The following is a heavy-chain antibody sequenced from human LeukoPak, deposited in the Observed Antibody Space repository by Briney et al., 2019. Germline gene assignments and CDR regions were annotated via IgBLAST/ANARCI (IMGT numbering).Heavy chain of an antibody. D-gene: IGHD3-9*01. CDR3: ARDTAYDILTGYLTWGYFDY. CDR1: GYTFTSYA. Sequence: ASVKVSCKASGYTFTSYAMHWVRQAPGQGLEWMGIINPSGGSTSYAQKFQGRVTITADKSTSTAYMELSSLRSEDTAVYYCARDTAYDILTGYLTWGYFDYWGQGTLVTVSS. V-gene: IGHV1-46*01. CDR2: INPSGGST. J-gene: IGHJ4*02.